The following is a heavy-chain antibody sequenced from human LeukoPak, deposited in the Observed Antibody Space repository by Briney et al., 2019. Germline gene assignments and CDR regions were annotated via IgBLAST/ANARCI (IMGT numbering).Heavy chain of an antibody. CDR2: ISGSGGST. Sequence: PGGSLRLSCAASGFTFDDYGMSWVRQAPGKGLEWVSAISGSGGSTYYADSVKGRFTISRDNSKNTLYLQMNSLRAEDTAVYYCAKVVGSSSWYYFDYWGQGTLVTVSS. J-gene: IGHJ4*02. D-gene: IGHD6-13*01. CDR3: AKVVGSSSWYYFDY. V-gene: IGHV3-23*01. CDR1: GFTFDDYG.